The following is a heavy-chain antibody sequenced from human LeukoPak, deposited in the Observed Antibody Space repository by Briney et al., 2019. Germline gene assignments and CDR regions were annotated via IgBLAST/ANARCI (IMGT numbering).Heavy chain of an antibody. Sequence: SETLSLTCTVSGGSISSGDYYWSWIRQPPGKGLEWIGYIYYSGSTSYYPSLKSRVTISVDTSKNQFSLKLSSVTAADTDVYYCARARPYDSSFDYWGQGTLVTVSS. V-gene: IGHV4-30-4*08. D-gene: IGHD3-22*01. J-gene: IGHJ4*02. CDR1: GGSISSGDYY. CDR3: ARARPYDSSFDY. CDR2: IYYSGST.